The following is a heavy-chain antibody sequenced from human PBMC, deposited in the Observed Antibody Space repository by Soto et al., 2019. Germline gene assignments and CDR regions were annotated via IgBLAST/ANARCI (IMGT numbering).Heavy chain of an antibody. CDR2: IWYDGSNK. J-gene: IGHJ4*02. Sequence: QVQLVESGGGVVQPGRSRRLSCAASGFTFSTYGMHWVRQAPVKGLECVAVIWYDGSNKYYADSVKGRFTISRDNSKNTLYLQMNSLRAEDTAVYYCARDLGYYDSSGHWGQGTLVTVSS. CDR3: ARDLGYYDSSGH. V-gene: IGHV3-33*01. D-gene: IGHD3-22*01. CDR1: GFTFSTYG.